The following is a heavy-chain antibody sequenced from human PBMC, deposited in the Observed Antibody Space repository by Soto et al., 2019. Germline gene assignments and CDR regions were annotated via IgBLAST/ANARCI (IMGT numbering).Heavy chain of an antibody. D-gene: IGHD2-21*02. CDR2: INAGNGNT. V-gene: IGHV1-3*01. CDR1: GYTFTSYA. Sequence: QVPLVQSGAEVKKPGASVKVSCKASGYTFTSYAMHWVRQAPGQRLEWMGWINAGNGNTKYSQKFQGRVTITRDTSASTAYTELSSLRSEDTAVYYCARSIVVVTAADYWGQGTLVTVSS. J-gene: IGHJ4*02. CDR3: ARSIVVVTAADY.